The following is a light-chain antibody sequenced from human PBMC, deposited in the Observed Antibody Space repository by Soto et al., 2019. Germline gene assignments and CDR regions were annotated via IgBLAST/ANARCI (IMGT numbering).Light chain of an antibody. CDR1: QSVSSNY. CDR3: QQYGSSPTT. V-gene: IGKV3-20*01. CDR2: GAS. J-gene: IGKJ1*01. Sequence: ESVLTHSPGTLSLSPCERAALSSSASQSVSSNYLAWYQQKPGQAPRLLIYGASSRATGIPDRFSGSGSGTDFTLTISRLEPEDFAVYYCQQYGSSPTTFGQGTKVDIK.